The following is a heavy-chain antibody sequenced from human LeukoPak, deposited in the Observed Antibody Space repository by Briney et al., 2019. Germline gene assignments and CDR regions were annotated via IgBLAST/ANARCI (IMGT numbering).Heavy chain of an antibody. Sequence: GGSLRLSCAASGFTFSSYGMHWVRQAPGKGLEWVAFIQYDVSSEYYADSVKGRFTVSRDNSKDTVYLQMNSLRAEDTAVYYCAREYSGRCIHAFHSWGQGTTVTVSS. CDR3: AREYSGRCIHAFHS. CDR2: IQYDVSSE. V-gene: IGHV3-30*02. CDR1: GFTFSSYG. J-gene: IGHJ3*02. D-gene: IGHD6-13*01.